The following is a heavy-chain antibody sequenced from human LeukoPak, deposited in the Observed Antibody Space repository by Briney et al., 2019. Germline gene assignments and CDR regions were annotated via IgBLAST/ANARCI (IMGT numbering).Heavy chain of an antibody. Sequence: GKSLRLSCVISGFRFSDYWMTWVRQAPGKGLECVTNIKTDGSAKYYPDSVKGRFTVSRDNAKNSLYLQMNNMRVEDTAIYYCTKDLNHDSSGWGQGTLVTVSS. J-gene: IGHJ4*02. V-gene: IGHV3-7*01. CDR3: TKDLNHDSSG. CDR1: GFRFSDYW. D-gene: IGHD3-22*01. CDR2: IKTDGSAK.